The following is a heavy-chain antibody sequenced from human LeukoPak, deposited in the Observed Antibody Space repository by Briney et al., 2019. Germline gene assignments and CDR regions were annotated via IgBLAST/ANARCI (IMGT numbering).Heavy chain of an antibody. V-gene: IGHV1-3*01. D-gene: IGHD3-9*01. Sequence: ASVKVSCKASGYTFTSYAMHWVRQAPGQRLEWMGWINAGNGNTKYSQKFQGRVTITRDTSASTAYMELNSLRSEDTAVYYCARPRQDYDILTGYYTDAFDIWGQGTMVTVSS. CDR1: GYTFTSYA. CDR3: ARPRQDYDILTGYYTDAFDI. CDR2: INAGNGNT. J-gene: IGHJ3*02.